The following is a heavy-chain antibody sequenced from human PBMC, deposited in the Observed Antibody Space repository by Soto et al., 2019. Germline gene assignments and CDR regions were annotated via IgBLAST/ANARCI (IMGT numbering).Heavy chain of an antibody. Sequence: ASVKVSCKASGYTFTSYGISWVRQAPGQGLEWMGWISAYNGNTNYAQKLQGRVTMTTDTSTGTAYMELRSLSSDDTAVYYCASSRKAWYFDLWGRGTLVTVSS. V-gene: IGHV1-18*01. J-gene: IGHJ2*01. CDR3: ASSRKAWYFDL. CDR2: ISAYNGNT. CDR1: GYTFTSYG.